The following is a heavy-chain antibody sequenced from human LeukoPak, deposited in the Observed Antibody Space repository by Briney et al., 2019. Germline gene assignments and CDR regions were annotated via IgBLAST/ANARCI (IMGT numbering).Heavy chain of an antibody. CDR2: ISAYNGNT. D-gene: IGHD1-26*01. Sequence: GASVKVSCKASGYTFTSYGISWVRQAPGQGLEWMGWISAYNGNTNYAQKLQGRVTMTTDTSASTAYMELRSLRSDDTAVYYCARDLAQSVGNYFDYWGQGTLVTVSS. CDR3: ARDLAQSVGNYFDY. J-gene: IGHJ4*02. V-gene: IGHV1-18*01. CDR1: GYTFTSYG.